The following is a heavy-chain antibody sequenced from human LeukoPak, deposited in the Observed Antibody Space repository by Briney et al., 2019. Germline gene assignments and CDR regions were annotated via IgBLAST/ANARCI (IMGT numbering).Heavy chain of an antibody. J-gene: IGHJ4*02. V-gene: IGHV3-30*18. CDR1: GFTFSSYG. CDR2: ISYDGSNK. CDR3: AKDKGVAAAADY. D-gene: IGHD6-13*01. Sequence: GGSLRLSCAASGFTFSSYGMPWVRQAPGKGLEWVAVISYDGSNKYYADSVKGRFTISRDNSKNTLYLQMNSLRAEDTAVYYCAKDKGVAAAADYWGQGTLVTVSS.